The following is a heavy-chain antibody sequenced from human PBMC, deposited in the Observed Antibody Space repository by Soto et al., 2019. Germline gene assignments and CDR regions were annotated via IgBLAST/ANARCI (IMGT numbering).Heavy chain of an antibody. V-gene: IGHV1-18*04. CDR1: GSTCTGYV. CDR3: ARGPVAGSDF. J-gene: IGHJ4*02. Sequence: GASVKVSWKASGSTCTGYVIVRVRQAPGQGLEWMGWISPYSGETRYAEKFQDRVTLTTDTSTKTAYRDLMNLNSDDTAVYWCARGPVAGSDFWAQGTLVTVSS. D-gene: IGHD6-19*01. CDR2: ISPYSGET.